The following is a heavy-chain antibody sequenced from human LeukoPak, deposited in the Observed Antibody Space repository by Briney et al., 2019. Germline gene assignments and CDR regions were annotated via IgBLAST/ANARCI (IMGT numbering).Heavy chain of an antibody. J-gene: IGHJ4*02. Sequence: SETLSLICTVSGGSISSNYWSWIRQPPGKGLEWIGYIYTSGSTNCNPSLKSRVTISVDTSKNQFSLKLSSVTAADTAVYYCARHGFRSGSYYFDYWGQGTLVTVSS. CDR2: IYTSGST. D-gene: IGHD1-26*01. V-gene: IGHV4-4*09. CDR3: ARHGFRSGSYYFDY. CDR1: GGSISSNY.